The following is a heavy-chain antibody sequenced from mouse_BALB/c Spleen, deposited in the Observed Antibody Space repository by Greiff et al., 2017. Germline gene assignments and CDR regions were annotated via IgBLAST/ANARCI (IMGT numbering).Heavy chain of an antibody. CDR1: GYTFTEYI. V-gene: IGHV1-62-2*01. Sequence: QVQLKQSGAELVKPGASVKLSCKASGYTFTEYIIHWVKQRSGQGLEWIGWFYPGSGSIKYNEKFKDKATLTADKSSSTVYMELSRLTSEDSAVYFCARHEDRFYGSSPGYFDYWGQGTTLTVSS. J-gene: IGHJ2*01. CDR3: ARHEDRFYGSSPGYFDY. D-gene: IGHD1-1*01. CDR2: FYPGSGSI.